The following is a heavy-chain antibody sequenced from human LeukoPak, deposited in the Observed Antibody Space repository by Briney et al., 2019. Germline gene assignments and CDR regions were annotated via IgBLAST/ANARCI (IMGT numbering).Heavy chain of an antibody. V-gene: IGHV3-30*04. Sequence: GRSLRLSCAASGFTFSSYAMHWVRQAPGKGLEWVAVISYDGSNKYYADSVKGRFTISRDNSKNTLYLQMNSLRAEDTAVYYCARADSSSWHGVFDYWGQGTLVTVSS. CDR2: ISYDGSNK. CDR3: ARADSSSWHGVFDY. D-gene: IGHD6-13*01. CDR1: GFTFSSYA. J-gene: IGHJ4*02.